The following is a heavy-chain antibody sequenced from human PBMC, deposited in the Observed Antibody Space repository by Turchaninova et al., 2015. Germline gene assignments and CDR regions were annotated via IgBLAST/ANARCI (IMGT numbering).Heavy chain of an antibody. V-gene: IGHV3-53*02. CDR3: AGLKRCYDSVYFDY. CDR1: GFTVRRNY. D-gene: IGHD5-12*01. Sequence: EVQLVETGGGLIQPGGSLRLSCAASGFTVRRNYMSGVRRVPGKGREWVLCIVTGGITSHAVYVKGRSTVARYTGLLQRNVRGAEGTAVYCWAGLKRCYDSVYFDYWGQGTLVTVSS. CDR2: IVTGGIT. J-gene: IGHJ4*02.